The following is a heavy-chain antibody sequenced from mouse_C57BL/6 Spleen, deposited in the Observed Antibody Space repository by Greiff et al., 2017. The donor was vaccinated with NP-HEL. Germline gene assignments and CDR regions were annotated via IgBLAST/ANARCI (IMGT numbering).Heavy chain of an antibody. CDR1: GFSLTSYG. V-gene: IGHV2-2*01. Sequence: QVQLQQSGPGLVQPSQSLSITCTVSGFSLTSYGVHWVRQSPGKGLEWLGVIWRGGGTDYYAAFISRLSTSMDNSKCHVSFKMNSLQADDTAIYYCARKGTTGVRDAMDYWGQGTSVTVSS. CDR3: ARKGTTGVRDAMDY. J-gene: IGHJ4*01. CDR2: IWRGGGT. D-gene: IGHD1-1*01.